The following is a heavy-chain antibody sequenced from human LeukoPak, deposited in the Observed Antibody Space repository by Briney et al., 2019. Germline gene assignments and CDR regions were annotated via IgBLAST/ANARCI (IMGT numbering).Heavy chain of an antibody. D-gene: IGHD1-26*01. Sequence: GGSLRLSCAASGLAVSSNYMSWVRQAPGKGLEWVSVIYSGGSTYYADSVKGRFTISRDNSKNTLYLQMNSLRAEDTAVYCCARDGLVGPFSYWGQGTLVTVSS. CDR2: IYSGGST. J-gene: IGHJ4*02. CDR3: ARDGLVGPFSY. CDR1: GLAVSSNY. V-gene: IGHV3-66*01.